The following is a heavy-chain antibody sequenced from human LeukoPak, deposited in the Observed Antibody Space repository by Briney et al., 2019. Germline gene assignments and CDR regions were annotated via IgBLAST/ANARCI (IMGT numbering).Heavy chain of an antibody. CDR1: GYTFTSYY. Sequence: ASVKVSCKASGYTFTSYYMHWVRQAPGQGLEWRGIINPSGGSTSYAQKFQGRVTMTRDTSTSTVYMELSSLRSEDTAVYYCAKSSPYYYDSSGYHLPLDYWGQGTLVTVSS. CDR2: INPSGGST. J-gene: IGHJ4*02. D-gene: IGHD3-22*01. CDR3: AKSSPYYYDSSGYHLPLDY. V-gene: IGHV1-46*01.